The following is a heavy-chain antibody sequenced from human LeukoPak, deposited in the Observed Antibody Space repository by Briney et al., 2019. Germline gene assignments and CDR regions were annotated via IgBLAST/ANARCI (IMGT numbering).Heavy chain of an antibody. CDR3: ARDPTFLEGTSYYYYYYMDV. V-gene: IGHV1-8*01. J-gene: IGHJ6*03. CDR1: GYTFTSYD. Sequence: ASVKVSCKASGYTFTSYDINWVRQATGQGLEWMGWMNPNSGNTGYAQKFQGRVTMTRNTSISTAYMELSSLRSEDTAVYYCARDPTFLEGTSYYYYYYMDVWGKGTTVTVSS. D-gene: IGHD1-1*01. CDR2: MNPNSGNT.